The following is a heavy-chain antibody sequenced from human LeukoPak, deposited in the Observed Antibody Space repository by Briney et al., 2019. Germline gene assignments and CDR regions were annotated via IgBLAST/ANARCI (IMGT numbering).Heavy chain of an antibody. D-gene: IGHD4-23*01. Sequence: PSETLSLTCAVYGGSFSGYYWSWIRQRPGKGLEWIGEINHSGSTNYNPSLKSRVTISVDTSKNQFSLKLSSVTAADTAVYYCARPSLDYGGIDAFDFWGQGTLVTVSS. CDR1: GGSFSGYY. CDR3: ARPSLDYGGIDAFDF. J-gene: IGHJ3*01. CDR2: INHSGST. V-gene: IGHV4-34*01.